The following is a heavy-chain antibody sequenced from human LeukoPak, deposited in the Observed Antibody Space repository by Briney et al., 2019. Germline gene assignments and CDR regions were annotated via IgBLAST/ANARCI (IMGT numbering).Heavy chain of an antibody. J-gene: IGHJ4*02. CDR1: GYTFTGYY. V-gene: IGHV1-2*02. D-gene: IGHD6-19*01. CDR3: ARGAVVVAVAGVLILKKPDYFDY. Sequence: ASVKVSCKASGYTFTGYYMHRVRQAPGQGLEWMGWINPNSGGTNYAQKFQGRVTMTRDTSISTAYMELSRLRSDDTAVYYCARGAVVVAVAGVLILKKPDYFDYWGQGTLVTVSS. CDR2: INPNSGGT.